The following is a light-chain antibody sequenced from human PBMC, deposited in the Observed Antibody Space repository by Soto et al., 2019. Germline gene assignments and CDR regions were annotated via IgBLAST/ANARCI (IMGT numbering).Light chain of an antibody. CDR1: SSDIGGYNY. V-gene: IGLV2-14*01. CDR3: SSYTSNSTLDVV. Sequence: QSALTQPASVSGSPGQSITISGTGSSSDIGGYNYVSWYQQHPGKAPKLMIYDVTNRPSGVSNRFSGSKSGNTASLTISGLQAEDEADYYCSSYTSNSTLDVVFGGGTKLTVL. J-gene: IGLJ2*01. CDR2: DVT.